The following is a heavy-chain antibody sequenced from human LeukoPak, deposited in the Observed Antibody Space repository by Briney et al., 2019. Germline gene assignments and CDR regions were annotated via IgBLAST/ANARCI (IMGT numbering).Heavy chain of an antibody. V-gene: IGHV3-7*01. J-gene: IGHJ4*02. Sequence: PGGSLRLSCAASGFTFSSYWMSWVRQAPGKGLEWVANMKYDGSEKYYVDSVKGRFTISRDNAKNSLYLQMNSLRAADTAVYYCARDILAAGLFLDYWGLGTLVPLPS. CDR3: ARDILAAGLFLDY. CDR1: GFTFSSYW. D-gene: IGHD6-13*01. CDR2: MKYDGSEK.